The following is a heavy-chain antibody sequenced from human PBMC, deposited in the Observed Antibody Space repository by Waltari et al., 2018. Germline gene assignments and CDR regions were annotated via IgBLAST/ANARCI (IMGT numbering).Heavy chain of an antibody. CDR1: GFTFSSYG. CDR2: IWYDGSNK. CDR3: AKGPAAAEYFQH. J-gene: IGHJ1*01. V-gene: IGHV3-30*18. D-gene: IGHD6-13*01. Sequence: QVQLVESGGGVVQPGRSLRLSCAASGFTFSSYGMHWVRQAPGKGLEGVAVIWYDGSNKYYADSVKGRFTISRDNSKNTLYLQMNSLRAEDTAMYYCAKGPAAAEYFQHWGQGTLVTVSS.